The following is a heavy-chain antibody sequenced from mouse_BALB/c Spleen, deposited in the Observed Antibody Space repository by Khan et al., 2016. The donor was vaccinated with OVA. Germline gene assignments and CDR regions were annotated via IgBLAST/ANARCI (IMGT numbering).Heavy chain of an antibody. CDR1: GFSFTSYG. Sequence: VKLLESGPGLVTPSRSLSLTCTVSGFSFTSYGVPWVRQPPGKGLEWLGVICTGGSTNYPSSLMSRLSISKDNSRSQVFLKMNSLQTDDTAMYYCARLDDIWGEGTTLTVSS. D-gene: IGHD3-1*01. CDR2: ICTGGST. V-gene: IGHV2-9*02. J-gene: IGHJ2*01. CDR3: ARLDDI.